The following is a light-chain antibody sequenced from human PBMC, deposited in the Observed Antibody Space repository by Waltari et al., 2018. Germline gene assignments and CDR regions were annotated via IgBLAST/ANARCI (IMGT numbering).Light chain of an antibody. CDR2: DAS. CDR1: QSVGKY. CDR3: QKYVNLPAT. J-gene: IGKJ1*01. Sequence: EIVLTQSPGSPSLSPGESATLSCRASQSVGKYLVWYQQKHGQAPRLLIYDASIRATGIPDRFSGSWSGTDFSLTISRLEPEDSAVYYCQKYVNLPATFGQGTKVEI. V-gene: IGKV3-20*01.